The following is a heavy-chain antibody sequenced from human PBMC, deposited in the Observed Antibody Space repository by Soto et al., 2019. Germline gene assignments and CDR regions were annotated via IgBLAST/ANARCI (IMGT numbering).Heavy chain of an antibody. D-gene: IGHD3-9*01. J-gene: IGHJ6*03. CDR3: ASLTYYDILTYYYYYYMDV. Sequence: QLQLQESGPGLVKPSETLSLTCTVSGGSISSSSYYWGWIRQPPGKGLEWIGSIYYSGSTYYNPSLQSRVTISADTSKNQFSLKLSSVTAADTAVYYCASLTYYDILTYYYYYYMDVWGKGTTVTVSS. CDR2: IYYSGST. V-gene: IGHV4-39*01. CDR1: GGSISSSSYY.